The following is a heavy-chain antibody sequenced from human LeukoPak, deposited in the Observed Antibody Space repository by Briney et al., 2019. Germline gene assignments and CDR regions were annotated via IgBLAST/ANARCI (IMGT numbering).Heavy chain of an antibody. Sequence: PGGSLRLSCAASGFTFSSYAMHWVRQAPGKGLEWVAVISYDGSNKYYADSVKGRFTISRDNSKNTLYLQMNSLRAEDTAVYYCAKAFPDIAVVVTGNRMGFDYWGQGTLVTVSS. CDR3: AKAFPDIAVVVTGNRMGFDY. D-gene: IGHD2-15*01. J-gene: IGHJ4*02. CDR2: ISYDGSNK. V-gene: IGHV3-30-3*01. CDR1: GFTFSSYA.